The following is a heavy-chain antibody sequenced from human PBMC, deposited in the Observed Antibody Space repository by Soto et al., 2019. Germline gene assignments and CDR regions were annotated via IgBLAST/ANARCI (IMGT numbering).Heavy chain of an antibody. D-gene: IGHD1-26*01. CDR1: GGSISSGGYY. CDR3: HGKGIVGATTDY. J-gene: IGHJ4*02. Sequence: PSETLSVTCTVSGGSISSGGYYWSWIRQHPGKGLEWIGYIYYSGSTYYNPSLKSRVTISVDTSKNQFSLKLSSVTAADTAVYYCHGKGIVGATTDYWGQGTLVTVSS. CDR2: IYYSGST. V-gene: IGHV4-31*03.